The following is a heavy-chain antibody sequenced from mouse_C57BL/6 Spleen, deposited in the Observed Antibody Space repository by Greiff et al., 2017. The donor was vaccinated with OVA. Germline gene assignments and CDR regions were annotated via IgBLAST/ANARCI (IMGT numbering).Heavy chain of an antibody. CDR3: VRGGVLGDY. Sequence: EVQWVESGGGLVQPKGSLKLSCAASGFSFNTYAMNWVRQAPGKGLEWVARIRSKSNNYATYYADSVKDRFTISRDDSESMLYLQMNNLKTEDTAMYYCVRGGVLGDYWGQGTTLTVSS. CDR1: GFSFNTYA. V-gene: IGHV10-1*01. J-gene: IGHJ2*01. CDR2: IRSKSNNYAT.